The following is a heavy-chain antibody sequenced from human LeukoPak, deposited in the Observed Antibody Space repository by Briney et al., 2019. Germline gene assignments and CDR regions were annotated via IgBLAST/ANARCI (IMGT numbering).Heavy chain of an antibody. CDR1: GFTYSSCA. CDR2: ISYDGNNK. D-gene: IGHD3-10*01. V-gene: IGHV3-30-3*01. CDR3: ARGRAMVRGGISTSTKIDY. Sequence: GGSLRLSCAASGFTYSSCAMHWVRQALGKGLEWVAVISYDGNNKYYADSVKGRFTISRDNSKNTLYLQMKNLRDEDTAVYYCARGRAMVRGGISTSTKIDYWGQGTLVTVSS. J-gene: IGHJ4*02.